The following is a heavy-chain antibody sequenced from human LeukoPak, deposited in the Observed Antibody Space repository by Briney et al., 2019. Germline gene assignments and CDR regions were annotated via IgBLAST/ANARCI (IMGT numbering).Heavy chain of an antibody. CDR2: ISSSSSYI. CDR3: ARDLLIAVAASHCGMDV. V-gene: IGHV3-21*01. D-gene: IGHD6-19*01. Sequence: NPGGSLRLSCAASKFTFSSYTMNWVRQAPGKGLEWVSSISSSSSYIYYADSVKGRFTISRDNAKNSLYLQMNSLRAEDTAVYYCARDLLIAVAASHCGMDVWGQGTTVTVSS. J-gene: IGHJ6*02. CDR1: KFTFSSYT.